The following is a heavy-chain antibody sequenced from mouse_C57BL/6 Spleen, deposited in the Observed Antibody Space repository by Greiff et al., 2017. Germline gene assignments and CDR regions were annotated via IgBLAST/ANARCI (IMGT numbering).Heavy chain of an antibody. V-gene: IGHV1-55*01. D-gene: IGHD1-1*01. J-gene: IGHJ3*01. CDR1: GYTFTSYW. Sequence: QVQLQQSGAELVKPGASVKMSCKASGYTFTSYWITWVKQRPGQGLEWIGDIYPGSGSTNYNEKFKSKATLTVDTSSSTAYMQLSSLTSEDSAVYYCARKGDYYGSPWFAYWGQGTLVTVSA. CDR3: ARKGDYYGSPWFAY. CDR2: IYPGSGST.